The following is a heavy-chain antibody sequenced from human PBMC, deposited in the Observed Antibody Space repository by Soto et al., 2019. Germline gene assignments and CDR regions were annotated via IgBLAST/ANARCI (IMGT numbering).Heavy chain of an antibody. D-gene: IGHD3-22*01. Sequence: EVQLLESGGGLVQPGGSLRLSCAASGFTFSSYAMSWVRQAPGKGLEWVSAISGSGGSTYYADSVKGRFTISRDNSKNTLYLQMNSLRAEDTAVYYCAKDSSRITRIVVVTIDYWGQGTLVTVSS. J-gene: IGHJ4*02. CDR1: GFTFSSYA. CDR2: ISGSGGST. V-gene: IGHV3-23*01. CDR3: AKDSSRITRIVVVTIDY.